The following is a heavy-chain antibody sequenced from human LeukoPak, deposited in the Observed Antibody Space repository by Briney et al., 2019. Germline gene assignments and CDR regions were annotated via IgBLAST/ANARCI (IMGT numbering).Heavy chain of an antibody. J-gene: IGHJ4*02. Sequence: ETLSLTCAVSGGSISSSNWWSWVRQAPGKGLEWVSGISGSGGSTYYADSVKGRFTISRDNSKNTLYLQMNSLRAGDTAVYYCAKAMGATLFDYWGQGTLVTVSS. D-gene: IGHD1-26*01. CDR1: GGSISSSN. V-gene: IGHV3-23*01. CDR3: AKAMGATLFDY. CDR2: ISGSGGST.